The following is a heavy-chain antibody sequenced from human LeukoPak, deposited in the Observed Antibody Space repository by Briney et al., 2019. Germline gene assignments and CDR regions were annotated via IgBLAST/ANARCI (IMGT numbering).Heavy chain of an antibody. CDR2: ISWDGGST. J-gene: IGHJ6*04. D-gene: IGHD3-10*01. V-gene: IGHV3-43D*04. Sequence: GGSLRLSCAASGFTFDDYAMHWVRQAPGKGLEWVSLISWDGGSTYYADSVKGRFTISRDNSKNSLYLQMNSLRAEDTALYYCATGAYYYYGMDAWGKGTTVTVSS. CDR3: ATGAYYYYGMDA. CDR1: GFTFDDYA.